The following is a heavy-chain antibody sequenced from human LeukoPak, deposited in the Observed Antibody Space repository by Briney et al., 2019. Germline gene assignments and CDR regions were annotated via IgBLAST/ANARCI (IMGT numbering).Heavy chain of an antibody. V-gene: IGHV3-48*03. CDR1: GFTFSGHW. J-gene: IGHJ4*02. Sequence: GGSLRLSCAASGFTFSGHWMNWVRQAPGKGLEWVSYISSSGSTIYYADSVKGRFTISRDNAKNSLYLQMNSLRAEDTAVYYCARDTHYDSSGYYYVDYFDYWGQGTLVTVSS. D-gene: IGHD3-22*01. CDR2: ISSSGSTI. CDR3: ARDTHYDSSGYYYVDYFDY.